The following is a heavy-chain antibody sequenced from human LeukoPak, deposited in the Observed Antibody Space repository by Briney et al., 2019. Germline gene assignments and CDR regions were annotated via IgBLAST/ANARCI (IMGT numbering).Heavy chain of an antibody. D-gene: IGHD2-2*01. CDR1: GGSISCGGYY. Sequence: SETLSLTCTVSGGSISCGGYYWSRIRQPPGKGLEWIGYIYHSGSTYYNPSLKSRVTISVDRSKNQFSLKLSSVTAADTAVYYCARVSVVPAAIPKGGFDYWGQGTLVTVSS. J-gene: IGHJ4*02. V-gene: IGHV4-30-2*01. CDR3: ARVSVVPAAIPKGGFDY. CDR2: IYHSGST.